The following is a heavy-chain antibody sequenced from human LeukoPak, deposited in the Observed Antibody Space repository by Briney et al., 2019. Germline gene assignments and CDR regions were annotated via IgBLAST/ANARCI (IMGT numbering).Heavy chain of an antibody. V-gene: IGHV3-23*01. J-gene: IGHJ4*02. Sequence: GGSLRLSCAASGFTFSSYAMSWVRQAPGKGLEWVSAISGSGGSTYYADSVKGRFTISRDNSKNTLYLQMNSLRADDSAIYYXXXDWDSSGWYLGFDYWGQGTLVTVSS. CDR2: ISGSGGST. D-gene: IGHD6-19*01. CDR1: GFTFSSYA. CDR3: XXDWDSSGWYLGFDY.